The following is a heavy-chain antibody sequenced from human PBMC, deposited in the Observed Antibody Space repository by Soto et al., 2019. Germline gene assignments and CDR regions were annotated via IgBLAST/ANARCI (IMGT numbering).Heavy chain of an antibody. J-gene: IGHJ6*02. D-gene: IGHD3-22*01. CDR1: GYTFTSYG. CDR3: ARALDWNYVSSGSIYGMDV. CDR2: ISTYNGNT. V-gene: IGHV1-18*01. Sequence: QVQLVQSGAEVKKPGASVKVSCKASGYTFTSYGISWVRQAPGQGLEWMGWISTYNGNTNYAQKLQGRVTMTTDTSTSTVYMDLRSLRSDDTAVYYCARALDWNYVSSGSIYGMDVWGQGTTVTVSS.